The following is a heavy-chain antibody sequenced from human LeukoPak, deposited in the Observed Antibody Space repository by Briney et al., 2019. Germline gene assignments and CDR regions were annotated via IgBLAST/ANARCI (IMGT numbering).Heavy chain of an antibody. CDR1: GFTFGDYG. J-gene: IGHJ6*04. CDR3: SRNPLYCSGGSCSSPRFYYYGMDV. V-gene: IGHV3-49*04. CDR2: IRTKAYGGTA. Sequence: GGSLRLSCTTSGFTFGDYGMTWVRQAPGKGLEWVGFIRTKAYGGTAGYAASVNARFIISRDDSMSIAHLQMNSLKTEDTAVYYCSRNPLYCSGGSCSSPRFYYYGMDVWGKGTTVTVSS. D-gene: IGHD2-15*01.